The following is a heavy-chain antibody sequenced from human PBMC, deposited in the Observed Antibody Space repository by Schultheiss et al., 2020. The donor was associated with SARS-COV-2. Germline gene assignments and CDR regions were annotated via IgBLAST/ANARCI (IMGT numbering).Heavy chain of an antibody. CDR1: GFTFSSYS. D-gene: IGHD3-3*01. CDR2: ISSSSSYI. Sequence: GGSLRLSCAASGFTFSSYSMNWVRQAPGKGLEWVSSISSSSSYIYYADSVKGRFTISRDNAKNSLYLQMNSLRAEDTAVYYCARDRRNYDFWSGYSYQYYYYGMDVWGQGPRSPSP. V-gene: IGHV3-21*01. J-gene: IGHJ6*02. CDR3: ARDRRNYDFWSGYSYQYYYYGMDV.